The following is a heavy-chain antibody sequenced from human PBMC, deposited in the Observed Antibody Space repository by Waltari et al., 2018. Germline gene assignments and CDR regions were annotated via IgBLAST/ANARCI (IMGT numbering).Heavy chain of an antibody. CDR2: INPNSGGT. CDR3: ARDYTTAAEYFQH. D-gene: IGHD1-1*01. CDR1: GYTFTGYY. V-gene: IGHV1-2*02. J-gene: IGHJ1*01. Sequence: QVQLVQSGAGVKKPGASVKFSCKASGYTFTGYYMHWVRQAPGQGLEWMGWINPNSGGTNYAQKFQGRVTMTRDTSISTAYMELSRLRSDDTAVYYCARDYTTAAEYFQHWGQGTLVTVSS.